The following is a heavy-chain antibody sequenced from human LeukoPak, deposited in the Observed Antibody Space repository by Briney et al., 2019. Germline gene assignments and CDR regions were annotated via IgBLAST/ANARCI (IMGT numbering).Heavy chain of an antibody. J-gene: IGHJ4*02. V-gene: IGHV3-30*18. Sequence: GGSLRLSCAAFGFTFRTYGIHGVRQAPGKGLEWVAVISYDGGTKYYADSVKDRFTISRDNSKNTLSLQMNSLRTEDTAVYYCAKEYCGGSCYEDYFDYWGQGTLLTVSS. CDR1: GFTFRTYG. CDR2: ISYDGGTK. D-gene: IGHD2-15*01. CDR3: AKEYCGGSCYEDYFDY.